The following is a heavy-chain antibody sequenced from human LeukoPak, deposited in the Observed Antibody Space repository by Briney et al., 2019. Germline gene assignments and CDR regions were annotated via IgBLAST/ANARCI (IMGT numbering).Heavy chain of an antibody. CDR1: GYTFTSYD. J-gene: IGHJ6*03. D-gene: IGHD3-10*01. CDR2: MSPNSGNT. CDR3: AIRYGSGEKYYYYYYMDV. Sequence: GASVKVSCKASGYTFTSYDINWVRQATGRGLEWMGWMSPNSGNTGYAQKFQGRVTMTRNTSISTAYMELSSLRSEDTAVYYCAIRYGSGEKYYYYYYMDVWGKGTTVTVSS. V-gene: IGHV1-8*01.